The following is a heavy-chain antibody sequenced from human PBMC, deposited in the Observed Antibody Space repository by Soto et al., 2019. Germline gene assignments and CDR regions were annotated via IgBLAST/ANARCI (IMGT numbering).Heavy chain of an antibody. Sequence: EVQLLESGGDLVQPGGSLRLSCVASGFTSSTSAINWFRQAPGKGLERVSGTGAGRTYYADSVRGRFTISRDDARNTLHLQMNSLRVEDTAVYYCARPAIAVAGTRWFDPWGQGTPVTVSA. V-gene: IGHV3-23*01. CDR2: TGAGRT. CDR3: ARPAIAVAGTRWFDP. J-gene: IGHJ5*02. CDR1: GFTSSTSA. D-gene: IGHD6-19*01.